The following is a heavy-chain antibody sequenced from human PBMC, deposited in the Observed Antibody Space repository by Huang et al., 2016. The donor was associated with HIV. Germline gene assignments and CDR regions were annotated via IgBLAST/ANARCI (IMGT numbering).Heavy chain of an antibody. Sequence: EVQLVESGGDFVQPGGSLRLSCAASGFTFRLYSMNWVRQAQGKGLEGVSYISTSSSTIYYADSGKGRFTISRDNAKNSLYLQMNSLRDEDTAVYYCEGGGFWGQGTLVTVSS. D-gene: IGHD5-12*01. CDR1: GFTFRLYS. J-gene: IGHJ4*02. V-gene: IGHV3-48*02. CDR3: EGGGF. CDR2: ISTSSSTI.